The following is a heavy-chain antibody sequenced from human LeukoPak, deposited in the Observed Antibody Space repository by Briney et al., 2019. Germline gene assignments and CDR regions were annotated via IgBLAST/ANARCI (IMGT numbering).Heavy chain of an antibody. Sequence: ASVKVSCKASGGTFSSYAISWVRQAPGQGLEWMGRIIPILGIAHYAQKFQGRVTTTADKSTSTAYMELSSLRSEDTAAYYCAFGTGGDYFDYWGQGTLVTVSS. CDR2: IIPILGIA. V-gene: IGHV1-69*04. CDR1: GGTFSSYA. CDR3: AFGTGGDYFDY. J-gene: IGHJ4*02. D-gene: IGHD3-3*01.